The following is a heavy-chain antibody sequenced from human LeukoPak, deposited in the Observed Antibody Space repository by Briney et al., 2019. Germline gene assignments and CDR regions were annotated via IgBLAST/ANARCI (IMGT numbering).Heavy chain of an antibody. J-gene: IGHJ3*02. CDR1: GGTFSSCA. V-gene: IGHV1-69*01. CDR3: ARDRGYYGPFSDAFDI. Sequence: SVKVSCKASGGTFSSCAISWVRQAPGQGLEWMGGIIPIFGTANYAQKFQGRVTITADESTSTAYMELSSLRSEDTAVYYCARDRGYYGPFSDAFDIWGQGTMVTVSS. CDR2: IIPIFGTA. D-gene: IGHD3-22*01.